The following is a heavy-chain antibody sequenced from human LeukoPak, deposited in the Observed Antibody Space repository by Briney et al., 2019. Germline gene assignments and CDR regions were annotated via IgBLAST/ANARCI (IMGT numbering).Heavy chain of an antibody. CDR1: GGSFSDYW. Sequence: SETLSLTCAVYGGSFSDYWWTWIRQSPGKGLEWIGEVNHSGRTNYNPSLKSRVSISVDRSKKQFSLKLSSVTAADTAVYYCAEKAGFDWGQGTLVTVAS. CDR2: VNHSGRT. D-gene: IGHD3-16*01. J-gene: IGHJ4*02. CDR3: AEKAGFD. V-gene: IGHV4-34*01.